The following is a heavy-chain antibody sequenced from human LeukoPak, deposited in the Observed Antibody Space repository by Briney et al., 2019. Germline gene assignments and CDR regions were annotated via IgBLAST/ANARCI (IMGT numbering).Heavy chain of an antibody. CDR3: ARGGDYYDSSGPFDS. CDR2: ISSSSSYI. CDR1: GFTFSSDS. J-gene: IGHJ4*02. Sequence: GGSLRVSCAASGFTFSSDSMNCVRQAPGKGLEWVSSISSSSSYIYYADSVKGRFTISRDNAKNSLYLQMNSLRAEDTAVYYCARGGDYYDSSGPFDSWGQGTLVTVPS. V-gene: IGHV3-21*01. D-gene: IGHD3-22*01.